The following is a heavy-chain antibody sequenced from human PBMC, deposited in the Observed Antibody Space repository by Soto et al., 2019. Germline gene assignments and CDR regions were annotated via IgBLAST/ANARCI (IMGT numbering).Heavy chain of an antibody. CDR3: AREPYDSSGYPRSYFDY. CDR1: GGTFSSYA. Sequence: ASVKVSCKASGGTFSSYAISWVRQAPGQGLEWMGGIIPIFGTANYAQKFQGRVTITADESTSTPYMELSSLRSEDTAVYYCAREPYDSSGYPRSYFDYWGQGTLVTVSS. V-gene: IGHV1-69*13. CDR2: IIPIFGTA. J-gene: IGHJ4*02. D-gene: IGHD3-22*01.